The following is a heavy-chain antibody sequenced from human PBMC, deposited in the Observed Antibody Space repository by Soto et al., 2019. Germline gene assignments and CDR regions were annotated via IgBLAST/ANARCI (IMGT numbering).Heavy chain of an antibody. Sequence: EVQLVESGGALVKPGGSLRLSCVVSDFYFNGANFNNAWMNWVRQAPGKGLEWVGRIKSITDGGTTDYAAPVKGRFIISRDDSKNTLYLQMNNLGTEDTAVYYCATAPGYWDSAPFDYWGQGTLVTVSS. CDR2: IKSITDGGTT. V-gene: IGHV3-15*07. CDR1: DFYFNGANFNNAW. CDR3: ATAPGYWDSAPFDY. D-gene: IGHD6-25*01. J-gene: IGHJ4*02.